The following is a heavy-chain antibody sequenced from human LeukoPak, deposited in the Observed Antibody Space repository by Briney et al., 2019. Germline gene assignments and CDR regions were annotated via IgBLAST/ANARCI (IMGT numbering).Heavy chain of an antibody. CDR1: GGSFSGYY. Sequence: SETLSLTCAVYGGSFSGYYWSWVRQPPGKGLEWIGSIYYSGSTYYNPSLKSRVTISVDTSKNQFSLKLSSVTAADTAVYYCATSKKGTAGYFDYWGQGTLVTVSS. V-gene: IGHV4-34*01. CDR2: IYYSGST. D-gene: IGHD1-1*01. CDR3: ATSKKGTAGYFDY. J-gene: IGHJ4*02.